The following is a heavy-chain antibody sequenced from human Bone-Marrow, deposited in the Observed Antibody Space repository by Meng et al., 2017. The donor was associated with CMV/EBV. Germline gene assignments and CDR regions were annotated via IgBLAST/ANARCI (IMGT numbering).Heavy chain of an antibody. J-gene: IGHJ3*02. CDR1: GYTLTELS. CDR2: FDPEDGET. V-gene: IGHV1-24*01. Sequence: ASVKVSCKVSGYTLTELSMHWVRQAPGKGLEWMGGFDPEDGETIYAQKFQGRVTMTTDTSATTAYMELRSLRSDDTAVYYCARDFYEYDDSGYYVDTFDIWGQGTMVTVSS. D-gene: IGHD3-22*01. CDR3: ARDFYEYDDSGYYVDTFDI.